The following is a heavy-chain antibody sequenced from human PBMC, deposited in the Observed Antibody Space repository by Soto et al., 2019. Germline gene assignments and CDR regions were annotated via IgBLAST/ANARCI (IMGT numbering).Heavy chain of an antibody. CDR1: GFTSSPYA. CDR3: VNGDGGSWPAFAR. D-gene: IGHD4-17*01. Sequence: GGSLRLSCVAAGFTSSPYAMHWVRQAPGKGLEWVSRIGGSDDTSNYADSVKGRFTISRDNSKNTLFLQMSSLRPEDTSMYYCVNGDGGSWPAFARWGQGTLVTVSS. CDR2: IGGSDDTS. V-gene: IGHV3-23*01. J-gene: IGHJ4*02.